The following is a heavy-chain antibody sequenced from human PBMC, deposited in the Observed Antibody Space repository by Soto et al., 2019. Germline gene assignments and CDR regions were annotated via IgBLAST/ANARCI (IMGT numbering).Heavy chain of an antibody. CDR3: ARGLAIAVAGPFDY. CDR2: INHSGST. CDR1: GGSFSGYY. V-gene: IGHV4-34*01. Sequence: QVQLQQWGAGLLKPSETLSLTCAVYGGSFSGYYWSWIRQPPGKGLEWIGEINHSGSTNYNPSLKSRVTISVDTSKNQFSLKLSSVTAADTAVYYCARGLAIAVAGPFDYWGQGTLVTVSS. J-gene: IGHJ4*02. D-gene: IGHD6-19*01.